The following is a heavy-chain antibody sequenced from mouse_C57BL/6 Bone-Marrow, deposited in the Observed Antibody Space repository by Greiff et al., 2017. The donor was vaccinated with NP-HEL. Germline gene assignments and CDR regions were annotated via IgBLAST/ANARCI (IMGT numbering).Heavy chain of an antibody. CDR2: IDPSDSYT. CDR1: GYTFTSYW. D-gene: IGHD1-1*01. Sequence: QVQLQQPGAELVMPGASVKLSCKASGYTFTSYWMHWVKQRPGQGLEWIGEIDPSDSYTNYNQKFKGKSTLTVDKSSSTAYMQLSSLTSEDSAVYYCTVVSPHWYFDVWGTGTTVTVSS. CDR3: TVVSPHWYFDV. J-gene: IGHJ1*03. V-gene: IGHV1-69*01.